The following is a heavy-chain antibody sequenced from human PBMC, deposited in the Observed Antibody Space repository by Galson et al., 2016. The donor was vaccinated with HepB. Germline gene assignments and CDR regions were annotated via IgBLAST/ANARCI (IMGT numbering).Heavy chain of an antibody. CDR1: GFTFSTYA. V-gene: IGHV3-23*01. CDR2: LSGSGAST. Sequence: SLRLSCAASGFTFSTYAMSWVRQAPGKGPEWVSTLSGSGASTYYADSVRGRFTISRDNSKNTLYLQMNSLRPEDTAVYYCVKGGASSGYSTDDSWGQGTLVTVSS. J-gene: IGHJ4*02. D-gene: IGHD5-12*01. CDR3: VKGGASSGYSTDDS.